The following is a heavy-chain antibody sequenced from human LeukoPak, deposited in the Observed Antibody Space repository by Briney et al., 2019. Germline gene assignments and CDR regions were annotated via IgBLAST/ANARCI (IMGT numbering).Heavy chain of an antibody. J-gene: IGHJ3*02. CDR3: ASLAGTVLDDAFDI. CDR1: GYTFTGYF. V-gene: IGHV1-46*01. CDR2: INPSGGTT. Sequence: ASVKVSCKASGYTFTGYFIDWVRQAPGQGLEWMGIINPSGGTTSYAQKFQGRVTMTRDTSTSTVYMELSSLRSEDTAVYYCASLAGTVLDDAFDIWDQGTMVTVSS. D-gene: IGHD6-19*01.